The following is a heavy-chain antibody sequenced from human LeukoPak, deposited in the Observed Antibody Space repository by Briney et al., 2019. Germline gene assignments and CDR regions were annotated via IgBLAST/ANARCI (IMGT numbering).Heavy chain of an antibody. CDR1: GYTFTNYA. CDR3: ARGGHDSGGYYRYYFDY. CDR2: INTNTGNP. J-gene: IGHJ4*02. D-gene: IGHD3-22*01. V-gene: IGHV7-4-1*02. Sequence: ASVKVSCKASGYTFTNYAMNWVRQAPGQGLEWMGWINTNTGNPAYAQGFTGRFVFSLDTSVTTAYLQISSLKAEDTAVYYCARGGHDSGGYYRYYFDYWGQGTLVTVSS.